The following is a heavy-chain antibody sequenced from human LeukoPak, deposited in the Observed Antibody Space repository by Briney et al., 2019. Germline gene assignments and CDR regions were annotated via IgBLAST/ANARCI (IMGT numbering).Heavy chain of an antibody. CDR2: IYYSGST. J-gene: IGHJ4*02. CDR1: GGSINSYY. Sequence: SETLSLTCSVSGGSINSYYWSRIRQPPGKGLEWIGYIYYSGSTNYNPSLKSRVTISIDTSKNQFSLKLNSVTAADTAVYYCARSEDGYNLDYWGQGTLVIVSS. CDR3: ARSEDGYNLDY. V-gene: IGHV4-59*01. D-gene: IGHD5-24*01.